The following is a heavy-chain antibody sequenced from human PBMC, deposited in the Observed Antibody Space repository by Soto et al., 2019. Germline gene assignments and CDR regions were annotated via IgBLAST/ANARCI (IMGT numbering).Heavy chain of an antibody. CDR1: GYTFTGYY. J-gene: IGHJ4*02. CDR2: INPNSGGT. D-gene: IGHD3-16*02. V-gene: IGHV1-2*02. Sequence: QVQLVQSGAEVKQPGASVKVSCKASGYTFTGYYMHWVRQAPGQGLEWMGWINPNSGGTNYAQKVQGRVTMTRETSITTAYMALSRLKCDNTAVYYCATSLFRGVITSIDYWGQGTLVTVSS. CDR3: ATSLFRGVITSIDY.